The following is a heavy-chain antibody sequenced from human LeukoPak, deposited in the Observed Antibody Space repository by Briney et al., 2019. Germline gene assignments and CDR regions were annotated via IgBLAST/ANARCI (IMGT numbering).Heavy chain of an antibody. CDR1: GYSFTSYW. CDR3: ARRDYYDSSGSNWFDP. V-gene: IGHV5-51*01. Sequence: GESLKLSCKGSGYSFTSYWIGWVRQMPGKGLEWMGIIYPGDSDTRYSPSFQGQVTISADKSISTAYLQWSSLKASDTAMYYCARRDYYDSSGSNWFDPWGQGTLVTVSS. J-gene: IGHJ5*02. CDR2: IYPGDSDT. D-gene: IGHD3-22*01.